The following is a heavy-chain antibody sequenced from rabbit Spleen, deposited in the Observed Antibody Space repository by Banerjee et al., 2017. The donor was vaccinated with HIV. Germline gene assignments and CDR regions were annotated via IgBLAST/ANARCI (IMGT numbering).Heavy chain of an antibody. CDR2: IYGDSGGSA. V-gene: IGHV1S40*01. CDR3: ARGSASMTMVITGYYLNL. CDR1: GCSFSSSYY. Sequence: QSLEESGGDLVKPGASLTLTCTASGCSFSSSYYMCWVRQAPGKGLECNASIYGDSGGSAWYASWAKGRFAISKTSSATVTLQMSSLTAADTATYFCARGSASMTMVITGYYLNLWGQGTLVTVS. J-gene: IGHJ4*01. D-gene: IGHD2-1*01.